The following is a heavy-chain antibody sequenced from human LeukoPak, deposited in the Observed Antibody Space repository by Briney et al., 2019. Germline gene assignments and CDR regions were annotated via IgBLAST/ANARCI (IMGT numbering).Heavy chain of an antibody. V-gene: IGHV3-48*01. Sequence: GGSLRLSCAASGFTFSGFSMNWVRQAPGKGLEWVSYISSSSSTVSYADSVKGRFTISRDNAKNSLYLQMNSLRAEDTAVYYCARPCSSTWSGVGYWGQGTLVIVSS. D-gene: IGHD6-13*01. CDR3: ARPCSSTWSGVGY. J-gene: IGHJ4*02. CDR1: GFTFSGFS. CDR2: ISSSSSTV.